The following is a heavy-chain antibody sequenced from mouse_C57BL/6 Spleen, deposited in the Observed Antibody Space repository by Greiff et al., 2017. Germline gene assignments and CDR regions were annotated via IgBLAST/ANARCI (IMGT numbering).Heavy chain of an antibody. V-gene: IGHV1-26*01. CDR3: ARPLPAMDY. CDR2: INPNNGGT. CDR1: GYTFTDYY. J-gene: IGHJ4*01. Sequence: VQLQQSGPELVKPGASVKISCKASGYTFTDYYMNWVKQSHGKSLEWIGDINPNNGGTSYNQKFKGKATLTVDKSSSTAYLELRSLTSEDSAVYYCARPLPAMDYWGQGTSVTVSS.